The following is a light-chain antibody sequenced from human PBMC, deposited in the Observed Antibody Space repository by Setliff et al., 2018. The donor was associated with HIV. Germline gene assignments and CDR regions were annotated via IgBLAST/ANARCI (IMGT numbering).Light chain of an antibody. CDR3: SSYTTTSTLRV. J-gene: IGLJ1*01. CDR2: EVN. Sequence: QSVLTQPASVSGSPGQSITISCTATSSDVGDFDSVAWYQQHPGRAPKLMIYEVNNRPSGVSNRFSGFKSGNTASLTISGLQADDEADYYCSSYTTTSTLRVFGAGTKVTVL. CDR1: SSDVGDFDS. V-gene: IGLV2-14*01.